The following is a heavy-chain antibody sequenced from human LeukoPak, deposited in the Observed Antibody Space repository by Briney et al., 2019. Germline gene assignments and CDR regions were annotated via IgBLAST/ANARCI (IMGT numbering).Heavy chain of an antibody. J-gene: IGHJ4*02. CDR1: GYTFTGYY. V-gene: IGHV1-2*02. CDR3: AREGMGYYYDSSGYYSDY. Sequence: ASVKVSCKASGYTFTGYYMHWVRQAPGQGLEWMGWINPNSGGTNYAQKFQGRVTMTRDTSISTAYMELSRLRSDDTAVYYCAREGMGYYYDSSGYYSDYWGQGTLVTVSS. D-gene: IGHD3-22*01. CDR2: INPNSGGT.